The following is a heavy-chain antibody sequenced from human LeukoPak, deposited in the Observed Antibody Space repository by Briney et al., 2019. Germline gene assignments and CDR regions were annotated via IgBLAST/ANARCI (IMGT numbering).Heavy chain of an antibody. CDR2: ISGSGGST. J-gene: IGHJ4*02. CDR3: AKAPGYSSGWYHD. V-gene: IGHV3-23*01. D-gene: IGHD6-19*01. Sequence: PGGSLRLSCAASGFTFSSYAMSLVLQAPGKGLEWVSAISGSGGSTYYADSVKGRFTISRDNSKNTLYLQMNSLRAEDTAVYYCAKAPGYSSGWYHDWGQGTLVTVSS. CDR1: GFTFSSYA.